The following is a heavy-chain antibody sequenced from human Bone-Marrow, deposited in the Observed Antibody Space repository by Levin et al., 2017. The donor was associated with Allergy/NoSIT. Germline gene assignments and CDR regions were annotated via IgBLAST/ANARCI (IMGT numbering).Heavy chain of an antibody. V-gene: IGHV3-7*01. J-gene: IGHJ4*02. CDR3: ASLGSVVTSNGALDY. CDR1: GFIFSNYW. CDR2: IKEDGSEG. Sequence: EASVKVSCAASGFIFSNYWMTWVRQAPGKGLEWVANIKEDGSEGYYVDSVKGRFTVSRDKAENSLFLQMNSLRAEDTAVYYCASLGSVVTSNGALDYWGQGALVTVSS. D-gene: IGHD2-15*01.